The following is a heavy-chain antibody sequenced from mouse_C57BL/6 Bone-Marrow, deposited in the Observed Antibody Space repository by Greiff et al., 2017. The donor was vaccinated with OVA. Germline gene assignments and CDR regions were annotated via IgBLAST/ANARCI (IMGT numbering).Heavy chain of an antibody. Sequence: VQLQQSGPELVKPGASVKIPCKASGYTFTDYNMDWVKQSHGKSLEWIGDINPNNGGTIYNQKFKGKTTLTVDKSSSTAYMELRSLTSEDTAVYDCARWDTTVVAPDYGGQGTTLTVSS. V-gene: IGHV1-18*01. D-gene: IGHD1-1*01. CDR3: ARWDTTVVAPDY. J-gene: IGHJ2*01. CDR1: GYTFTDYN. CDR2: INPNNGGT.